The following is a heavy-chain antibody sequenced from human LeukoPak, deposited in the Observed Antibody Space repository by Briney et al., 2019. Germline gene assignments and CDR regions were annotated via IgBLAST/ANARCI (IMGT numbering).Heavy chain of an antibody. CDR3: ATALTRNDFWSGYSFYGMDV. J-gene: IGHJ6*02. D-gene: IGHD3-3*01. CDR2: INPSGGST. Sequence: GASVKVSCKASGYTFTSYYMHWVRQAPGQGLEWMGIINPSGGSTSYAQKFQGRVTMTRDTSTSTVYMELSSLRSEDTAVYYCATALTRNDFWSGYSFYGMDVWGQGTTVTVSS. CDR1: GYTFTSYY. V-gene: IGHV1-46*01.